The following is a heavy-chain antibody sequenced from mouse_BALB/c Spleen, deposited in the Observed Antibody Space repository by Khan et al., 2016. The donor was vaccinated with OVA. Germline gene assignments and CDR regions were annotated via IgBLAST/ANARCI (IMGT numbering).Heavy chain of an antibody. Sequence: QVQLKESGPGLVAPSQSLSITCTVSGFSLTSYGVHWVRQPPGKGLEWRGVIWAGGSTNYNSALMSRLSISTDNSKSQVFLQMNSLQTDDTAMYYWARFYDGYYDTVDYWGQGTSVTVSS. J-gene: IGHJ4*01. CDR1: GFSLTSYG. D-gene: IGHD2-3*01. V-gene: IGHV2-9*02. CDR2: IWAGGST. CDR3: ARFYDGYYDTVDY.